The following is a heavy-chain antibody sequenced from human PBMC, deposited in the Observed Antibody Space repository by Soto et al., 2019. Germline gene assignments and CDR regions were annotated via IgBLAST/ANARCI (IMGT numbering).Heavy chain of an antibody. CDR3: AKSRDYYDSGVGWFDP. D-gene: IGHD3-22*01. CDR1: GGTFSSYA. J-gene: IGHJ5*02. V-gene: IGHV1-69*01. CDR2: IIPIFGTA. Sequence: QVQLVQSGAEVKKPGSSVKVSCKASGGTFSSYAISWVRQAPGQGLEWMGGIIPIFGTANYAQKFQGRVTITADQPTSTAYMQLSSLRSEDTAVYYWAKSRDYYDSGVGWFDPWGQGTLVTVSS.